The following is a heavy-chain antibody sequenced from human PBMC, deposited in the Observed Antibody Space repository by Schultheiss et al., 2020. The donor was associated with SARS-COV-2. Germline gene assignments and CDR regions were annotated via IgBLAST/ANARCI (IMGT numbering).Heavy chain of an antibody. CDR1: GGSISSSSYY. CDR3: VRGYDFWSGYYLHY. Sequence: SETLSLTCTVSGGSISSSSYYWGWIRQPPGKGLEWIGSIYYSGTTNYNPSLKSRVTISVDTSKNQFSLKLNSVTAADTAVYYCVRGYDFWSGYYLHYWGQGTLVTVSS. D-gene: IGHD3-3*01. V-gene: IGHV4-39*07. CDR2: IYYSGTT. J-gene: IGHJ4*02.